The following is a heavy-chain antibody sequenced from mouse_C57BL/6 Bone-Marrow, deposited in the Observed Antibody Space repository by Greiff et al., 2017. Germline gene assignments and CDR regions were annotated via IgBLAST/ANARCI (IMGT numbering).Heavy chain of an antibody. CDR1: GYSFTDYN. V-gene: IGHV1-39*01. CDR2: INPNYGTT. CDR3: ARGYDYDYAMDY. Sequence: VQLQQSGPELVKPGASVKISCKASGYSFTDYNMNWVKQSHGKSLEWIGVINPNYGTTSYNPKFKGKATLTVDPSSSTAYMQLNSLTSEDSAVYYCARGYDYDYAMDYWGQGTSVTVSS. D-gene: IGHD2-4*01. J-gene: IGHJ4*01.